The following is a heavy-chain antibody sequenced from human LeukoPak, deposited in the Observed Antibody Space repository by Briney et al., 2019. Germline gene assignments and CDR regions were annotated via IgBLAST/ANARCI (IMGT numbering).Heavy chain of an antibody. V-gene: IGHV1-46*01. CDR1: GYTFTGYY. Sequence: ASVKVSCKASGYTFTGYYMHWVRQAPGQGLEWMGWINPSGGSTSYAQKFQGRVTMTRDTSTSTVYMELSSLRSDDTAVYYCARDYGEYYYYYYYMDVWGKGTTVTISS. D-gene: IGHD4-17*01. J-gene: IGHJ6*03. CDR2: INPSGGST. CDR3: ARDYGEYYYYYYYMDV.